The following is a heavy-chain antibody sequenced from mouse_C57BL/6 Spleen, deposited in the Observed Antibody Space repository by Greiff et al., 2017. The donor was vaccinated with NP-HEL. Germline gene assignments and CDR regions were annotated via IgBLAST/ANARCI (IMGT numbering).Heavy chain of an antibody. D-gene: IGHD1-1*01. CDR1: GYTFTDYY. CDR2: INPYNGGT. J-gene: IGHJ4*01. CDR3: ARAYGSSCMDY. Sequence: EVQLQQSGPVLVKPGASVKMSCKASGYTFTDYYMNWVKQSHGKSLEWIGVINPYNGGTSYNQKFKGKATLTVDKSSSTAYMELNSLTSEDSAVYYCARAYGSSCMDYWGQGTSVTVAS. V-gene: IGHV1-19*01.